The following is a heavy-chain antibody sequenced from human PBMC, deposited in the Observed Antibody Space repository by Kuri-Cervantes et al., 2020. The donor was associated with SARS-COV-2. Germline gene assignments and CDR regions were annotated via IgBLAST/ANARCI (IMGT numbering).Heavy chain of an antibody. CDR2: INHSGST. CDR3: ARGGYSSSWYGVSGWSDP. J-gene: IGHJ5*02. V-gene: IGHV4-34*01. CDR1: GFTFSSYG. Sequence: ESLKISCAASGFTFSSYGMSWIRQPPGKGLEWIGEINHSGSTNYNPSLKSRVTISVDTSKNQFSLKLSSVTAADTAVYYCARGGYSSSWYGVSGWSDPWGQGTLVTVSS. D-gene: IGHD6-13*01.